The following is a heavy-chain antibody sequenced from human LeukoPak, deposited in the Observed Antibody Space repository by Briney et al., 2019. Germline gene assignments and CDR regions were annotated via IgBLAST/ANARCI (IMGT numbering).Heavy chain of an antibody. V-gene: IGHV3-30-3*01. J-gene: IGHJ4*02. CDR1: GFTFSSYA. CDR3: AGDRDPDFWSGYHLGY. CDR2: ISYDGSNK. D-gene: IGHD3-3*01. Sequence: GRSLRLSCAASGFTFSSYAMHWVRQAPGKGLEWVAVISYDGSNKYYADSVKGRFTISRDNSKNTLYLQMNSLRAEDTAVYYCAGDRDPDFWSGYHLGYWGQGTLVTVSS.